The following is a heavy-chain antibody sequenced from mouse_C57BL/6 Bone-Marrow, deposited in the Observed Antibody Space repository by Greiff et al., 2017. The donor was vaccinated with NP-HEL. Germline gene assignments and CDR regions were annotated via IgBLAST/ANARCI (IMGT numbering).Heavy chain of an antibody. CDR3: AFITTLVRYYFDY. CDR1: GYTFTSYW. J-gene: IGHJ2*01. Sequence: QVQLQQPGAELVKPGASVKLSCKASGYTFTSYWMHWVKQRPGQGLEWIGMIHPNSGSTNYNEKFKSKATLTVDKSSSTAYMQLSSLTSEDSAVYYCAFITTLVRYYFDYWGQGTTLTVSS. CDR2: IHPNSGST. D-gene: IGHD1-1*01. V-gene: IGHV1-64*01.